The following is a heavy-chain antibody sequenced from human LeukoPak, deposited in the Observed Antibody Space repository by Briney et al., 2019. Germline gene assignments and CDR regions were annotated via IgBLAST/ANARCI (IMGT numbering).Heavy chain of an antibody. CDR3: ARIVDYYDSSGYYQDY. CDR1: GYTFTGYY. J-gene: IGHJ4*02. CDR2: INPNSGGT. V-gene: IGHV1-2*02. Sequence: GASVKVSCKASGYTFTGYYMHWVRQAPGQGLEWMGWINPNSGGTNYAQKFQGRVTMTRDTSISTAYMELSRLRSDDTAVYYCARIVDYYDSSGYYQDYWGQGTLVTVSS. D-gene: IGHD3-22*01.